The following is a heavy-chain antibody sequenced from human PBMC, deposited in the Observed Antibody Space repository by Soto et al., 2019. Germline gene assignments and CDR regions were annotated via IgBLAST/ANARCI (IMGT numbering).Heavy chain of an antibody. CDR2: IYYSGST. J-gene: IGHJ6*03. CDR1: GGSISSSSYY. D-gene: IGHD3-16*01. CDR3: ARHAPWEDYIWGSSSYYYYYYYMDG. V-gene: IGHV4-39*01. Sequence: PSETLSLTCTVSGGSISSSSYYWGWIRQPPGKGLEWIGSIYYSGSTYYNPSLKSRVTISVDTSKNQFSLKLSSVTAADTAVYYCARHAPWEDYIWGSSSYYYYYYYMDGWGKGTTVTVAS.